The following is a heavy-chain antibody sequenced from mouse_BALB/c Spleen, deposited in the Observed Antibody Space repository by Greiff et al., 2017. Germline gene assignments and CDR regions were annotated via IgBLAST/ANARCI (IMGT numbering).Heavy chain of an antibody. Sequence: QVQLQQSGAELARPGASVKLSCKASGYTFTDYYINWVKQRTGQGLEWIGEIYPGSGNTYYNEKFKGKATLTADKSSSTAYMQLSSLTSEDTAVYYCARRGYAMDYWGQGTSVTVSS. J-gene: IGHJ4*01. V-gene: IGHV1-77*01. CDR2: IYPGSGNT. CDR3: ARRGYAMDY. CDR1: GYTFTDYY.